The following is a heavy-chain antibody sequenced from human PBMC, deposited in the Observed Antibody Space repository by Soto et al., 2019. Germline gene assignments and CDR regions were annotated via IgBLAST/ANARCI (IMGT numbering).Heavy chain of an antibody. CDR1: GGSISSGGYY. CDR3: PRDGVGIAVAGMLD. D-gene: IGHD6-19*01. J-gene: IGHJ1*01. CDR2: IYYSGST. V-gene: IGHV4-31*03. Sequence: QVQLQESGPGLVKPSQTLSLTCTVSGGSISSGGYYWSWIRQHPGKGLEWIGYIYYSGSTYYNPSLKSRVTISVDTSKNQFSLKLSSVTAADTAVYYCPRDGVGIAVAGMLDCGHGTLVTVSS.